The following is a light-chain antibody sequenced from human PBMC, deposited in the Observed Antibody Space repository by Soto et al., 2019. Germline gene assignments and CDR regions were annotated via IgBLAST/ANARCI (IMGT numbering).Light chain of an antibody. CDR2: GAS. Sequence: EIVWTQSPGTLSLSPGERATLSCRARQSVSSSYLAWYQQKPGQAPRLLSYGASSRATGIPGRFSGSGSGTDFTLTISRLEPEDFAVYYCQQYGRSPFTFGPGTKVDIQ. CDR1: QSVSSSY. CDR3: QQYGRSPFT. V-gene: IGKV3-20*01. J-gene: IGKJ3*01.